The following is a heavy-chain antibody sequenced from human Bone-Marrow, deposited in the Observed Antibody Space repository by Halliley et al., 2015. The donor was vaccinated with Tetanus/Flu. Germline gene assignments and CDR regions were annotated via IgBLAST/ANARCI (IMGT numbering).Heavy chain of an antibody. CDR3: ARDQSSGNSVYYGLDV. D-gene: IGHD1-26*01. Sequence: GNIYYSGSPNYNPPLQSRVTMSVDTSKNQFSLKLTSVTAADTAVYYCARDQSSGNSVYYGLDVWGQGTTVTVSS. V-gene: IGHV4-59*01. CDR2: IYYSGSP. J-gene: IGHJ6*02.